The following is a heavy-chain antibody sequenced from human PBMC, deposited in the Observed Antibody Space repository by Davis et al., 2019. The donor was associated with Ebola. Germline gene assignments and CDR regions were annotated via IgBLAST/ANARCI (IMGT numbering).Heavy chain of an antibody. CDR1: GGSISSYY. V-gene: IGHV4-59*12. Sequence: MPSETLSLTCTVSGGSISSYYWSWIRQPPGKGLEWIGYIYYSGSTHYNPSLKSRVTISGDTSRNQFSLKLSSVTAADTAVYYCARVASYGDYFDYWAWECWSPCPQ. CDR3: ARVASYGDYFDY. D-gene: IGHD5-18*01. CDR2: IYYSGST. J-gene: IGHJ4*02.